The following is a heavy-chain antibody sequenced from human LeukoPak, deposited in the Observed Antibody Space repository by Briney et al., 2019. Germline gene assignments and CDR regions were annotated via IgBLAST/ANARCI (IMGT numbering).Heavy chain of an antibody. CDR3: AAYGIAAAGFDY. J-gene: IGHJ4*02. CDR1: GGSISSYY. Sequence: PSETLSLTCTVSGGSISSYYWSWIRQPPGKGLEWIGYIYYSGSTNYNPSLKSRVTISVDTSKNQFSLKLSSVTAADTALYHCAAYGIAAAGFDYWGQGTLVTVSS. CDR2: IYYSGST. V-gene: IGHV4-59*01. D-gene: IGHD6-13*01.